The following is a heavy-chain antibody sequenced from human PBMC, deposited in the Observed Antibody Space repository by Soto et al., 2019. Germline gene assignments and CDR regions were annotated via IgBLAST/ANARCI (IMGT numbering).Heavy chain of an antibody. CDR1: GITFSDHY. D-gene: IGHD3-22*01. Sequence: GGSLRLSCAASGITFSDHYMSWIRQAPGKGLEWVSYISGSGRSTNYADSVKGRFTISRDNAKNSLFLQINSLRDEDTAVYYCGTLHYYAVYYWGQGTLVTVSS. CDR3: GTLHYYAVYY. J-gene: IGHJ4*02. V-gene: IGHV3-11*01. CDR2: ISGSGRST.